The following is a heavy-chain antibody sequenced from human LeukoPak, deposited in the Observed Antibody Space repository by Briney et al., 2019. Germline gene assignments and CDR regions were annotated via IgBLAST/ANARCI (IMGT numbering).Heavy chain of an antibody. CDR3: VRLPGRTTTSRPFDY. D-gene: IGHD1/OR15-1a*01. V-gene: IGHV4-59*08. CDR1: GDSMSSYY. J-gene: IGHJ4*02. CDR2: IYYSGNT. Sequence: PSETLSLTCTVSGDSMSSYYWAWIRQPPGDGLEWIGFIYYSGNTNYNPPLKSRVTISIDTSKNQFSLNLTPVTAADTAVYYCVRLPGRTTTSRPFDYWGRGALVTVSS.